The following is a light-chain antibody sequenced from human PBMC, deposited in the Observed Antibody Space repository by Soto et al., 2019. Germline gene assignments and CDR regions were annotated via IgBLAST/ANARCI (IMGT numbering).Light chain of an antibody. CDR1: SSNIGSNT. CDR3: AAWDDSLNGVV. CDR2: SNN. V-gene: IGLV1-44*01. J-gene: IGLJ2*01. Sequence: QSGLAQPPSGSGTPGRGVAISCSGSSSNIGSNTVNGYQQLPGTAPKLLIYSNNQGPSGVPDRFSGAKAGASASLAISGLQSEDEADYYCAAWDDSLNGVVFGGGTKVTVL.